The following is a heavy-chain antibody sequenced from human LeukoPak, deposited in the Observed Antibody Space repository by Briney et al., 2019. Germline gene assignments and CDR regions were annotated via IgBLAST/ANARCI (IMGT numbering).Heavy chain of an antibody. CDR1: GFTFSSYA. CDR3: ARDRLGNDYSNYEGPDY. CDR2: ISYDGSNK. J-gene: IGHJ4*02. V-gene: IGHV3-30-3*01. D-gene: IGHD4-11*01. Sequence: GGSLRLSCAASGFTFSSYAMHWVRQAPGKGLEWVAVISYDGSNKYYADSVKGRFTISRDNSKNPLYLQMNSLRAEDTAVYYCARDRLGNDYSNYEGPDYWGQGTLVTVSS.